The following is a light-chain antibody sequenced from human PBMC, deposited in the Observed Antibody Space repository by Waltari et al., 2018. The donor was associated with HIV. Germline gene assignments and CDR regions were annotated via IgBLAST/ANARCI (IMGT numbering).Light chain of an antibody. J-gene: IGLJ2*01. CDR2: AVS. CDR3: CSYAGSGGPVV. CDR1: SSDFGSYTL. Sequence: QSALTQPASVSGSPGQSITISCPGTSSDFGSYTLVSWYQQHPGKAPTLMIYAVSKRPSGVSDRFSGSKSGNTASLTISGLQAEDEADYHCCSYAGSGGPVVFGGGTKLTVL. V-gene: IGLV2-23*02.